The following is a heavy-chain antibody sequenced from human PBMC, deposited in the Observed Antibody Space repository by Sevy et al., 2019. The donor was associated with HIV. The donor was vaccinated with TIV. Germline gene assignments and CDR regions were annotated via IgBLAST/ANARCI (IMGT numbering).Heavy chain of an antibody. D-gene: IGHD3-10*01. J-gene: IGHJ5*02. CDR1: GFTVSGNY. V-gene: IGHV3-74*01. CDR3: ARESLGFGEFNNWFDP. Sequence: GGSLRLSCEASGFTVSGNYMAWVRLAPGKGLVWVSRINSDGSSTSYADSVKGRFTISRDNAKNTLYLQMNSLRAEDTAVYYCARESLGFGEFNNWFDPWGQGTLVTVSS. CDR2: INSDGSST.